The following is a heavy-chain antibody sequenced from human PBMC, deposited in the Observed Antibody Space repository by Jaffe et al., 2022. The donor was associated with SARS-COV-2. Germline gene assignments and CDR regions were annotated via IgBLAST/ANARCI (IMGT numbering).Heavy chain of an antibody. Sequence: QVQLVESGGGVVQPGRSLRLSCAASGFTFSSYGMHWVRQAPGKGLEWVAVIWYDGSNKYYADSVKGRFTISRDNSKNTLYLQMNSLRAEDTAVYYCASTMIVGDAFDIWGQGTMVTVSS. CDR3: ASTMIVGDAFDI. CDR2: IWYDGSNK. D-gene: IGHD3-22*01. V-gene: IGHV3-33*01. J-gene: IGHJ3*02. CDR1: GFTFSSYG.